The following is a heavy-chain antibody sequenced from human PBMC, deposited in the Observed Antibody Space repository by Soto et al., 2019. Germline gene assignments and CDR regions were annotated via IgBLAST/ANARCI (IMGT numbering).Heavy chain of an antibody. CDR3: ASGRDVVRGVLSWYYYYYMDV. CDR1: GYTFTGYY. D-gene: IGHD3-10*01. J-gene: IGHJ6*03. CDR2: INPNSGGT. V-gene: IGHV1-2*04. Sequence: QVQLVQSGAEVKKPGASVKVSCKASGYTFTGYYMHWVRQAPGQGLEWMGWINPNSGGTNYAQKLQGWVTMPRDTSISTDYMALRRLRSDDTAVYYCASGRDVVRGVLSWYYYYYMDVWGKGTTVTVSS.